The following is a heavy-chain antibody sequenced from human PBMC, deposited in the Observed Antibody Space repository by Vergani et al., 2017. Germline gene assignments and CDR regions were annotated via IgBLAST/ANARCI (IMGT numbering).Heavy chain of an antibody. J-gene: IGHJ4*02. D-gene: IGHD1-14*01. CDR2: MYHSGTT. CDR1: GFSIGYGYY. V-gene: IGHV4-38-2*02. CDR3: ARHQIGRYTEY. Sequence: QVQLHESGPELVKPAETLSLICSVSGFSIGYGYYWGWIRQTPGKGLEWIGSMYHSGTTYYNPSLKSRATLSVDTSKNQISLQVTSVTAADTAVYYCARHQIGRYTEYWGQGILVTVSS.